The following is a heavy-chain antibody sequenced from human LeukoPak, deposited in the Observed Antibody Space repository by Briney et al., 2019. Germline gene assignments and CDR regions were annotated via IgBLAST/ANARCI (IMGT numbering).Heavy chain of an antibody. J-gene: IGHJ4*02. Sequence: GGSLRLSCAASGFTFSDYYMSWIRQTPGKGLEWVSSISSSSSYIYYADSVKGRFTISRDNAKNSLYLQMNSLRAEDTAVYYCARESPHPRRHCSSTSCYTPFDYWGQGTLVTVSS. D-gene: IGHD2-2*02. CDR1: GFTFSDYY. CDR2: ISSSSSYI. V-gene: IGHV3-11*06. CDR3: ARESPHPRRHCSSTSCYTPFDY.